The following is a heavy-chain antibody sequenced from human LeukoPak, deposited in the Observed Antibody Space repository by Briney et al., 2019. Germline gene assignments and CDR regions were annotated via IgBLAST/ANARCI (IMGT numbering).Heavy chain of an antibody. CDR3: ARGGVYSYGSFDY. CDR2: ISGSGAST. CDR1: GFTFSTYA. V-gene: IGHV3-23*01. J-gene: IGHJ4*02. Sequence: GGSLRLSCAASGFTFSTYAMSWVRQAPGKGLEWVSGISGSGASTYYADSVKGRLTISRDKAKNTLYVQMNSLRAEDTAVYYCARGGVYSYGSFDYWGQGTLVTVSS. D-gene: IGHD5-18*01.